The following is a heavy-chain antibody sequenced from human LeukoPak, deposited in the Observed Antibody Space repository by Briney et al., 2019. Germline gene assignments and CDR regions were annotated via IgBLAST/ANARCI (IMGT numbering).Heavy chain of an antibody. V-gene: IGHV4-30-4*01. Sequence: SETLSLTCTVSGGPISSGDYYWSWIRQPPGKGLEWIGYIYYSGSTHYNPSLKSRVTISVDTSKNQFSLKLSSVTAADTAVYYCASTNLVVPAAIPFDYWGQGTLVTVSS. CDR1: GGPISSGDYY. CDR2: IYYSGST. J-gene: IGHJ4*02. CDR3: ASTNLVVPAAIPFDY. D-gene: IGHD2-2*01.